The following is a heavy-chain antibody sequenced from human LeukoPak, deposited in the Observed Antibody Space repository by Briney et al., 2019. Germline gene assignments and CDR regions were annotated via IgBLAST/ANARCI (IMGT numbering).Heavy chain of an antibody. J-gene: IGHJ4*02. D-gene: IGHD2-2*01. CDR2: IHNDENKK. Sequence: PAGSLCLSCEASGVTFSNYCLSWVRQAPGKGLYWVSSIHNDENKKSYSDSVKGRFTVSRDNSKNTLFLQMNRLRVEDTAVYYCARDVAWYCTRASCSYFGFWGQGTLVTVSS. CDR1: GVTFSNYC. CDR3: ARDVAWYCTRASCSYFGF. V-gene: IGHV3-30*02.